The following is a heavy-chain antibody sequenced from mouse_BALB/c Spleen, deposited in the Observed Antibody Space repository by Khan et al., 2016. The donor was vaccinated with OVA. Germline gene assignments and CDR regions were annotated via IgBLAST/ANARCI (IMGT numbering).Heavy chain of an antibody. Sequence: VELVESGAELARPGASVKMSCKASGYTFTSYTIHWIKKRPGQGLEWIGYINPSNGYTNYNQKFKDKATLTTDKSSTTAYLQLSSLTSDDSAVYXCVRDGAYHRNDGWFAYWGQGTLVTVSA. J-gene: IGHJ3*01. V-gene: IGHV1-4*01. CDR1: GYTFTSYT. CDR3: VRDGAYHRNDGWFAY. CDR2: INPSNGYT. D-gene: IGHD2-14*01.